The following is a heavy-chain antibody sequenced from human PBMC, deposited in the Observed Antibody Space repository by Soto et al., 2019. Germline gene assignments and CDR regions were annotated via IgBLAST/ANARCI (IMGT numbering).Heavy chain of an antibody. J-gene: IGHJ5*02. CDR2: MNPNSGNT. Sequence: QVQLVQSGAEVKKPGASVKVSCKASGYTFTSYDINWVRQATGQGLEWMGWMNPNSGNTGYAQKCQGRVTMTRSTSISTANMELSTLRSEDRALYYCARARSAAGTGRVDPWGQGTLVTVSS. CDR1: GYTFTSYD. CDR3: ARARSAAGTGRVDP. V-gene: IGHV1-8*01. D-gene: IGHD6-13*01.